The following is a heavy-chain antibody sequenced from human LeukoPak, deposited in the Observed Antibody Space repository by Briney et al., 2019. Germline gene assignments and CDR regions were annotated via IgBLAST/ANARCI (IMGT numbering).Heavy chain of an antibody. V-gene: IGHV1-3*01. D-gene: IGHD6-13*01. CDR3: ARGRKGSSWYDRGLDY. J-gene: IGHJ4*02. CDR2: INAGNGNT. Sequence: ASVKVSCKASGYTFTSYAMHWARQAPGQRLEWMGWINAGNGNTKYSQKFQGRVTITRDTSASTAYMELSSLRSEDTAVYYCARGRKGSSWYDRGLDYWGQGTLVTVSS. CDR1: GYTFTSYA.